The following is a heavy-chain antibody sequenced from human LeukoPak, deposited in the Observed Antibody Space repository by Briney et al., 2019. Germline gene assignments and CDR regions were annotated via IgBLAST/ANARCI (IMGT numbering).Heavy chain of an antibody. D-gene: IGHD2-21*01. V-gene: IGHV1-69*13. Sequence: SVKVSCKASGGTFSSYAISWVRQAPGQGLEWMGGIIPIFGTANYAQKFQGRVTITADESTSTAYMELSSLRSEDTAVYYCARAAQLNLLVNYWGQGTLVTVSS. CDR2: IIPIFGTA. CDR3: ARAAQLNLLVNY. CDR1: GGTFSSYA. J-gene: IGHJ4*02.